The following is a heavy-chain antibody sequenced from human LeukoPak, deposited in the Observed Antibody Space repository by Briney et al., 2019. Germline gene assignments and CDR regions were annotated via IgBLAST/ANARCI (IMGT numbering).Heavy chain of an antibody. CDR3: ARGVEMATSELDY. CDR2: TYHRSKWYS. D-gene: IGHD5-24*01. J-gene: IGHJ4*02. CDR1: GDSVSSNSAA. Sequence: SQTLSLTCAISGDSVSSNSAAWNWIRQSPSRGLEWLGRTYHRSKWYSDCAVSVKSRITIKPDTSKNQFSLQLNSVTPEDTAVYFCARGVEMATSELDYWGQGTLVTVSS. V-gene: IGHV6-1*01.